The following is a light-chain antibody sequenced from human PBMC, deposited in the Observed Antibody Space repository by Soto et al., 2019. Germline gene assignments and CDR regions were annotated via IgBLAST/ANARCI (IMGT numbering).Light chain of an antibody. CDR1: QGIAND. CDR3: LQNYYSFRT. J-gene: IGKJ1*01. V-gene: IGKV1-6*01. Sequence: AIQLTQSPSSLSASVGDRVTITCRAIQGIANDLGWYQQKPGKAPRLLIFGASFLQSGVPSRLSGSGSGTDFTLTINGLQPEDFATYYCLQNYYSFRTFGQGTKVEIK. CDR2: GAS.